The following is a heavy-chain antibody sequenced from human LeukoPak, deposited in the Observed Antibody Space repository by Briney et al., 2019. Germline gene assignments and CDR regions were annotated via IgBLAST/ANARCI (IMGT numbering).Heavy chain of an antibody. Sequence: ASVKVSCKASGYTFTSYGISWVRQAPGQGLEWMGWISAYNGNTNYAQKLQGRVTMTTDTSTSTAYMELRSLRSEDTAVYYCARGLHLVVPAAMPADYGMDVWGQGTTVTVSS. CDR1: GYTFTSYG. J-gene: IGHJ6*02. V-gene: IGHV1-18*01. CDR3: ARGLHLVVPAAMPADYGMDV. CDR2: ISAYNGNT. D-gene: IGHD2-2*01.